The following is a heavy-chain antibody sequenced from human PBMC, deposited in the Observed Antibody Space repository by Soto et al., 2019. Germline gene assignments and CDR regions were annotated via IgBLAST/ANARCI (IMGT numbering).Heavy chain of an antibody. V-gene: IGHV1-69*08. CDR3: ARDSMGTYYYYYGMDV. J-gene: IGHJ6*02. CDR1: GGTFSSYT. Sequence: QVQLVQSGAEVKKPGSSVKVSCKASGGTFSSYTISWVRQAPGQGLEWMGRIIPILGIANYAQKFQGRVTITAEKYTSTAYVELSSLRSEDTAVYYCARDSMGTYYYYYGMDVWGQGTTVTVSS. D-gene: IGHD5-18*01. CDR2: IIPILGIA.